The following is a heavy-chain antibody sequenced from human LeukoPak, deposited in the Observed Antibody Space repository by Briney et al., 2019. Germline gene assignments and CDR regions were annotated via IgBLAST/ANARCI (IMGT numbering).Heavy chain of an antibody. J-gene: IGHJ3*02. Sequence: VGSPRLSCAASGFIFSTCAMIWVRQAPGKGLEWVSVISGGGYATFYADSVAGRFTISRDNSKNTLYLQMNSLRAEDTAVYYCAKRSSGVLLWFGPLDAFDIWGQGTMVTVSS. V-gene: IGHV3-23*01. D-gene: IGHD3-10*01. CDR3: AKRSSGVLLWFGPLDAFDI. CDR2: ISGGGYAT. CDR1: GFIFSTCA.